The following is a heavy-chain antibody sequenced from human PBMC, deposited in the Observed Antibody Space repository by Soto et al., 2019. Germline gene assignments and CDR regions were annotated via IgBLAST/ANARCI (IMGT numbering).Heavy chain of an antibody. D-gene: IGHD2-8*01. CDR3: AREKHGVYFDY. CDR2: MNHNSGNT. J-gene: IGHJ4*02. Sequence: ASVKVSCKASGYTFTSYDINRVRQATGQGLEWMGWMNHNSGNTGYAQKFQGRATMTRNTSISTAYMELSSLRSDDTAVYYCAREKHGVYFDYWGQGTLVTVSS. CDR1: GYTFTSYD. V-gene: IGHV1-8*01.